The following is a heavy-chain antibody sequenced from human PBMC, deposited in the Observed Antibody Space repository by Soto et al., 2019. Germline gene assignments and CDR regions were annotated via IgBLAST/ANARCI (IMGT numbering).Heavy chain of an antibody. Sequence: SETLSLTCTVSGGSISSYYWSWIRQPPGKGLEWIGYIYYSGSTNYNPSLKSRVTISVDTSKNQFSLKLSSVTAADTAVYYCARYTIFGPWYFDYWGQGTLVNSPQ. J-gene: IGHJ4*02. V-gene: IGHV4-59*01. CDR1: GGSISSYY. D-gene: IGHD3-3*01. CDR3: ARYTIFGPWYFDY. CDR2: IYYSGST.